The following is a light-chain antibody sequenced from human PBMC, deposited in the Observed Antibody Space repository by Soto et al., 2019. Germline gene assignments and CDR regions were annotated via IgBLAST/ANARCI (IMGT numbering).Light chain of an antibody. CDR3: HQREKWL. CDR2: DVS. CDR1: QRVSSY. V-gene: IGKV3-11*01. J-gene: IGKJ3*01. Sequence: EIMLTQSPATRALSAGDGPTLSCRASQRVSSYLAWYQQKPGQAPRLLIYDVSNRATGIPARFSGSGSGTDFTLTISSLEPEDFAVYYCHQREKWLFGLGTMVDI.